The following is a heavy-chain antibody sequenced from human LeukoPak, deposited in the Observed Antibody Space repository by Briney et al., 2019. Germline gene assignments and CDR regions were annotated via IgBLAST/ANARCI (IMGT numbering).Heavy chain of an antibody. V-gene: IGHV3-11*01. J-gene: IGHJ6*02. D-gene: IGHD2-15*01. CDR2: ISSSGCAI. Sequence: GGSLRLSCAASGFTFSDYYMSWIRQAPGKGLEWVSYISSSGCAIYYADSVKGRFTISRDNAKNSLYLQMNSLRAEDTAVYYCASSTASYCNGGSCGYDYYGMDVWGQGTTVTVSS. CDR1: GFTFSDYY. CDR3: ASSTASYCNGGSCGYDYYGMDV.